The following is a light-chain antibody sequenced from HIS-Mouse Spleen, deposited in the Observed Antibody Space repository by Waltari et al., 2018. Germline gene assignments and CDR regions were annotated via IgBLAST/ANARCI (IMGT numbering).Light chain of an antibody. CDR1: QGISSY. CDR3: QQLNSYPPT. CDR2: AAS. J-gene: IGKJ1*01. V-gene: IGKV1-9*01. Sequence: DIQLTQSPSFLSASVVDRVTITCRASQGISSYLAWYQQKPGKAPKLLIYAASTLQSWVPSRFSGSGSGTEFTLTISSLQPEDFATYYCQQLNSYPPTFGQGTKVEIK.